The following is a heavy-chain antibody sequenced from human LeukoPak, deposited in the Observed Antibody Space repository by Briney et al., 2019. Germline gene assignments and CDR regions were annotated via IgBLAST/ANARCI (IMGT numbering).Heavy chain of an antibody. D-gene: IGHD3-3*01. Sequence: SETLSLTCTVSGGSISSYYWSWIRQPPGKGLEWIGYIYYSGSTNYNPSLKSRVTISVDTSKNQFSLKLSSVTAADTAVYYCARVYDFWSGPPAHLDVWGQGTTVTVSS. CDR3: ARVYDFWSGPPAHLDV. V-gene: IGHV4-59*01. CDR2: IYYSGST. J-gene: IGHJ6*02. CDR1: GGSISSYY.